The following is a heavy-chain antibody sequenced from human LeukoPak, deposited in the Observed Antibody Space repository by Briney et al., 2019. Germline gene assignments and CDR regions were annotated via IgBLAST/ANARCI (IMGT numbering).Heavy chain of an antibody. CDR1: GVSISSYY. J-gene: IGHJ4*02. Sequence: SETLSLTCTVSGVSISSYYWSWIRQPAGKGLEGIGLIHTSGSTNYNPSLKSRVTMSVDTSKNQFSLKLSSVTAADTAVYYCARDSYYYDSSGRRRLDYWGQGTLVTVSS. CDR3: ARDSYYYDSSGRRRLDY. V-gene: IGHV4-4*07. CDR2: IHTSGST. D-gene: IGHD3-22*01.